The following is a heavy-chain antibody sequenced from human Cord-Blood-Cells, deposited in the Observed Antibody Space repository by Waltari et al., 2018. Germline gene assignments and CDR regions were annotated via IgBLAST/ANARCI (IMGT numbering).Heavy chain of an antibody. CDR3: ARGPYSSGWYALWYFDY. CDR2: INHSGSS. J-gene: IGHJ4*02. CDR1: GGSFSGYY. D-gene: IGHD6-19*01. V-gene: IGHV4-34*01. Sequence: QVQLQQWGAGLLKPSETLSLTCAVYGGSFSGYYWSWIRQPPGKGLEWIGEINHSGSSNYNPARKSRVTISVGTSKNQFSLKLSSVTAADTAVYYCARGPYSSGWYALWYFDYWGQGTLVTVSS.